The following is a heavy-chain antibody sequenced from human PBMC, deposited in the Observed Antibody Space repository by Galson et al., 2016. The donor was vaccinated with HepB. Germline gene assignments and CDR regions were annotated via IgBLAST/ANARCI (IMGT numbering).Heavy chain of an antibody. J-gene: IGHJ5*02. CDR2: TAYRSQWLY. V-gene: IGHV6-1*01. Sequence: CAISGDSVSGNTATWNWIGQSPSGGLEWLGRTAYRSQWLYVYAPSLKGRITIKPDTSTNQFSLHLTSVTPEDTAIYYCARSAYFKEWPDPWGQGTPVTVSS. CDR1: GDSVSGNTAT. D-gene: IGHD2/OR15-2a*01. CDR3: ARSAYFKEWPDP.